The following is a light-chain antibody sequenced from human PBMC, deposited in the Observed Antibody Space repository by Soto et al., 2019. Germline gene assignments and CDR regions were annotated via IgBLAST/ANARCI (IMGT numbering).Light chain of an antibody. CDR2: EVS. CDR3: SSYAGSTL. Sequence: QSALTQPPSASGSPGQSVTISCTGTSSDVGGYNFVSWYQQHPGKAPKLMIYEVSKRPSGVSDRFSGSKSGNTASLTVSGLQDEDEADYYCSSYAGSTLFGGGTKLTVL. V-gene: IGLV2-8*01. CDR1: SSDVGGYNF. J-gene: IGLJ2*01.